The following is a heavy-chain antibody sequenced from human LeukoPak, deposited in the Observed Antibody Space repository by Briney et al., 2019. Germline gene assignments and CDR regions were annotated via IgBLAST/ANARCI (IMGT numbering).Heavy chain of an antibody. CDR2: IVVGSGNT. D-gene: IGHD1-26*01. V-gene: IGHV1-58*01. CDR3: ARVGPTHYFDY. J-gene: IGHJ4*02. CDR1: GFTFTSSA. Sequence: SVKVSCKASGFTFTSSAVQWVRQARGQRLEWIGWIVVGSGNTNYTQKFQERVTITRDMSTSTAYMELSSLRSEDTAVYFCARVGPTHYFDYWGQGTLVTVSS.